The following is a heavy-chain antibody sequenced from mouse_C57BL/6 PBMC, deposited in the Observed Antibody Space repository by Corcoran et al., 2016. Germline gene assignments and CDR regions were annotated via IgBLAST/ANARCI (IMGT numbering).Heavy chain of an antibody. CDR2: IFPGSGST. D-gene: IGHD1-1*01. Sequence: QVQLQQSGPELVKPGASVKISCKASGYTFTDYYINWVKQRPGQGLEWIGWIFPGSGSTYYNEKFKGKATLTVDKSSSTAYMLLSSLTSEDSAVYFCARGGLYYGSSYYWYCDVGGTGTTVTVSS. J-gene: IGHJ1*03. V-gene: IGHV1-75*01. CDR1: GYTFTDYY. CDR3: ARGGLYYGSSYYWYCDV.